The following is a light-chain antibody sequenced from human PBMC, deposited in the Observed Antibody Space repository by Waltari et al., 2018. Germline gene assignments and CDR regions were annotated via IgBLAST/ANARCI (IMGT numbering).Light chain of an antibody. Sequence: DIVMTQSPDSLAVSLRERATITCKSSQSVLYSSNNKNYLAWYQQKPGQPPKLLIYWASTRESGVPDRFSGSGSGTDFTLTISSLQAEDVAVYYCQQYYSTPWTFGQGTKVEIK. CDR2: WAS. CDR3: QQYYSTPWT. CDR1: QSVLYSSNNKNY. V-gene: IGKV4-1*01. J-gene: IGKJ1*01.